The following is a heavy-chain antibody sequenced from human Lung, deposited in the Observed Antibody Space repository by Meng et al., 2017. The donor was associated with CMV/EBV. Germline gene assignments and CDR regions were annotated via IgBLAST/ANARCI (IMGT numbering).Heavy chain of an antibody. CDR2: IWYDGSNK. Sequence: GGSXRLXCAASGFTSSSYGMHWVRQAPGKGLEWVAVIWYDGSNKYYADSVKGRFTISRDNSKNTLYLQMNSLRAEDTAVYYCAKWIGGSNYYGMEVWGQGTXVTGSS. J-gene: IGHJ6*02. V-gene: IGHV3-33*06. D-gene: IGHD2-15*01. CDR3: AKWIGGSNYYGMEV. CDR1: GFTSSSYG.